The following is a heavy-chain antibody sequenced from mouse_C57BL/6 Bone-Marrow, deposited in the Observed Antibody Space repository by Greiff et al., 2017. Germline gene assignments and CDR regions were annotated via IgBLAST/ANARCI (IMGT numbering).Heavy chain of an antibody. D-gene: IGHD2-10*01. CDR2: IHPNSGST. Sequence: VKLMESGAELVKPGASVKLSCKASGYTFTSYWMHWVKQRPGQGLEWIGMIHPNSGSTNYNEKFKSKATLTVDKSSSTAYMQLSSLTSEDSAVYYCAILLFAYWGQGTLVTVSA. CDR1: GYTFTSYW. J-gene: IGHJ3*01. V-gene: IGHV1-64*01. CDR3: AILLFAY.